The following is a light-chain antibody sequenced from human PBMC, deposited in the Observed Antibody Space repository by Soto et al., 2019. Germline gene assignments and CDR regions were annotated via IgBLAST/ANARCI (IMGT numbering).Light chain of an antibody. CDR3: ISYTRTTPPVV. Sequence: QSALTQPASVPGSPGQSITISCTGTSSDIGSYPYVSWYQQHSGKVPKLMIYEVDNLPSGVSNRFSGSKSGNTASLTISGLQAEDEADYYCISYTRTTPPVVFGGGTKLTVL. CDR1: SSDIGSYPY. V-gene: IGLV2-14*01. J-gene: IGLJ2*01. CDR2: EVD.